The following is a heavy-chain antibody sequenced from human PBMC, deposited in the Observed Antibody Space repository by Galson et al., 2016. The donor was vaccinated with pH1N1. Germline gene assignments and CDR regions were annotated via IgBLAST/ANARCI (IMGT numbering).Heavy chain of an antibody. D-gene: IGHD3-9*01. J-gene: IGHJ4*02. CDR1: GYTFTSYA. CDR3: ASPRPRLRYFDWLLPGGLDY. CDR2: INTNTGNP. Sequence: SVKVSCKASGYTFTSYAMNWVRQAPGQGLEWMGWINTNTGNPTYAQGFTGRFVFSLDTSDSTTYLHISSLKAEDTAVYYCASPRPRLRYFDWLLPGGLDYWGQGTLVTVSS. V-gene: IGHV7-4-1*02.